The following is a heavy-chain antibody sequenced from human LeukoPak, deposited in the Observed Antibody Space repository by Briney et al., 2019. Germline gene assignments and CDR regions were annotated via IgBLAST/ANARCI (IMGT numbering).Heavy chain of an antibody. V-gene: IGHV1-2*02. CDR3: ARSRELLDFYI. CDR1: GYTFSDYT. Sequence: ASVKVSYKTSGYTFSDYTIHWVRQAPGQGLEWMGWINPSSNAANYAQRFEGRVSLTRDTSISTADMVLTSLTSDDTGVYYCARSRELLDFYIWGQGTLVSVSS. CDR2: INPSSNAA. J-gene: IGHJ4*02. D-gene: IGHD2-21*02.